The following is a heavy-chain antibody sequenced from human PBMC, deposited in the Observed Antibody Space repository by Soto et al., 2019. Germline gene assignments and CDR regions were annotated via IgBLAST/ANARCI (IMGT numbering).Heavy chain of an antibody. J-gene: IGHJ5*02. CDR1: GGSISSSSYY. CDR3: ARRIGGCFDP. V-gene: IGHV4-39*01. D-gene: IGHD2-15*01. Sequence: PSETLSLTCTVSGGSISSSSYYWGWIRQPPGKGLEWIGSIYYSGSTYYNPSLKSRVTISVDTSKNQFSLKLSSVTAADTAVYYCARRIGGCFDPWRQRTLVTVSS. CDR2: IYYSGST.